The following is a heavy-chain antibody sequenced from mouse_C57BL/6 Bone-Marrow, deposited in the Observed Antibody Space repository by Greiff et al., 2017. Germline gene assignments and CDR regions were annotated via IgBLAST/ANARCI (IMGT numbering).Heavy chain of an antibody. CDR3: ARDRYYGSSHWYFDV. CDR1: GFTFSSYG. D-gene: IGHD1-1*01. Sequence: EVKLVESGGDLVKPGGSLKLSCAASGFTFSSYGMSWVRQTPDKRLEWVATISSGGSYTYYPDSVKGRFTISRDNAKNTLYLQMRSLKSEDTAMYYCARDRYYGSSHWYFDVWGTGTTVTVSS. V-gene: IGHV5-6*02. J-gene: IGHJ1*03. CDR2: ISSGGSYT.